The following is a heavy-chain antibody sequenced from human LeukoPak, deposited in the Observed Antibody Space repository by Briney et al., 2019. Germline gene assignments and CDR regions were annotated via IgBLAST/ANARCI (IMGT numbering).Heavy chain of an antibody. V-gene: IGHV1-3*01. J-gene: IGHJ3*02. CDR1: GYTFTSYA. D-gene: IGHD3-3*01. CDR2: INAGNGNT. CDR3: ARDRDGRYDFWSGYYTSAFDI. Sequence: ASVKVSCKASGYTFTSYAMHWVRQAPGQRLEWMGWINAGNGNTKYSQKFQGRVTITRDTSASTAYMELSSLRSEDTAVYYCARDRDGRYDFWSGYYTSAFDIWGQGTMVTVSS.